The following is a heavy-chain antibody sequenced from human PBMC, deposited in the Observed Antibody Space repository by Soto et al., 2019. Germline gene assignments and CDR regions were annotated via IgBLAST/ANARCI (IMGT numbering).Heavy chain of an antibody. CDR3: ARSSLNYGDYIPLFY. CDR1: GFTFSDYY. J-gene: IGHJ4*02. CDR2: ISSSGSTI. Sequence: GSLRLSCAASGFTFSDYYMSWIRQAPGKGLEWVSYISSSGSTIYYADSVKGRFTISRDNAKNSLYLQMNSLRAEDTAVYYCARSSLNYGDYIPLFYWGQGTLVTVSS. D-gene: IGHD4-17*01. V-gene: IGHV3-11*01.